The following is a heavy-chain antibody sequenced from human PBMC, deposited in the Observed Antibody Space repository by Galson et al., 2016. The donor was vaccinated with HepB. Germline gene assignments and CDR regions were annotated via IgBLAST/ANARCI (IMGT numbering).Heavy chain of an antibody. V-gene: IGHV1-69*05. Sequence: SVKVSCKASGVTFRSYIITWVRQAPGQGLEWMGGIIPIFHNVQSAQKFQGRVIITKDASTSPAYMELNSLRPEDTAVYYCATKPRYCSGENCYYFGMDVWGQGTTVTVSS. CDR1: GVTFRSYI. CDR2: IIPIFHNV. D-gene: IGHD2-15*01. J-gene: IGHJ6*02. CDR3: ATKPRYCSGENCYYFGMDV.